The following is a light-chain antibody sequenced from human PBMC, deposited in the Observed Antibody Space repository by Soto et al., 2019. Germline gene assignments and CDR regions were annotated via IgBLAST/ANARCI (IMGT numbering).Light chain of an antibody. Sequence: VLTQPPSASGSPGQSVTISCTGTSSDVGGYNYVSWFQQHPGKAPKLIIHEVNQRPSGVPDRFSGSKSGNTASLTVSGLQAEDEGTYYCSSYGGYNNVVFGTGTKVTVL. CDR1: SSDVGGYNY. J-gene: IGLJ1*01. CDR3: SSYGGYNNVV. CDR2: EVN. V-gene: IGLV2-8*01.